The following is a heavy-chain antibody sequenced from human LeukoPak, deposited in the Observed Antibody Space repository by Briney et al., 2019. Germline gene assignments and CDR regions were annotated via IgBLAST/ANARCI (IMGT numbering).Heavy chain of an antibody. V-gene: IGHV4-4*07. CDR3: ARERRTAMSYNWFDP. CDR1: GGSISSYY. J-gene: IGHJ5*02. CDR2: IYNSGST. D-gene: IGHD5-18*01. Sequence: SETLSLTCTVSGGSISSYYWSWIRQPAGKGLEWIGRIYNSGSTNYNPSLKRRVTISVDKSKNQFSLKLSSVTAADKAVYYCARERRTAMSYNWFDPWGQGTLVTVSS.